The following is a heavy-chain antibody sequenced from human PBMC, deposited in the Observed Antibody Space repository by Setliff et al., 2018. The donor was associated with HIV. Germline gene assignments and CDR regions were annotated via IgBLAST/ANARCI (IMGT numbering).Heavy chain of an antibody. J-gene: IGHJ2*01. D-gene: IGHD3-10*01. V-gene: IGHV3-11*04. CDR2: INSGGSNK. CDR1: GFTFSDYY. CDR3: ARVRGYYDL. Sequence: GGSLRLSCAASGFTFSDYYMSWIRQAPGKGLEWVSYINSGGSNKYYADSVKGRFTISRDNAKNSLDLQMNSLRAEETAVYYCARVRGYYDLWGRGTLVTVSS.